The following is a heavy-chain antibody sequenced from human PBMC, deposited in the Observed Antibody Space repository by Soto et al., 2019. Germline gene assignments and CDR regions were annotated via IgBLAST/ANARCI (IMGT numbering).Heavy chain of an antibody. V-gene: IGHV4-30-4*01. CDR3: SSLPDGYTSGLDY. J-gene: IGHJ4*02. D-gene: IGHD5-12*01. Sequence: QVQLQESGPGLVKPSQTLSLSCIVSGASISSGDYYWSWIRQPPGKGLEWIGYIYYTGNTVFNPSLKSRVSISVDTSKNQFSLKLNPVTAADTAVYYCSSLPDGYTSGLDYWRQGTLVTVSS. CDR2: IYYTGNT. CDR1: GASISSGDYY.